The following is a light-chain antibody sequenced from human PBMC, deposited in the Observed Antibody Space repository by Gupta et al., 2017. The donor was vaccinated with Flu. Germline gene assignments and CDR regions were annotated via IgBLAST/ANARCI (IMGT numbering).Light chain of an antibody. J-gene: IGLJ3*02. CDR2: DTS. V-gene: IGLV7-46*01. Sequence: XAVXXQXXSXTXSXXGXVTXTCDPSTGAVSSGHYPYWFQHKPSQAPRTLICDTSIKHSWTPARFSGSLLGGKAALTLSGALPDDEADYYCTLFYSGTWVFGGGTKLTVL. CDR1: TGAVSSGHY. CDR3: TLFYSGTWV.